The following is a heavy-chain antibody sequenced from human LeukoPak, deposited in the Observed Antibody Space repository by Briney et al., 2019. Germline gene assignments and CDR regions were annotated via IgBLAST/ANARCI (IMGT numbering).Heavy chain of an antibody. V-gene: IGHV3-30*18. D-gene: IGHD6-19*01. J-gene: IGHJ3*02. CDR3: AKEGQWLARGDAFDI. CDR1: GFTFSSYG. CDR2: ITYDGSNK. Sequence: PGGTLTLSCAASGFTFSSYGMQWVRQAPGKGLEWVAVITYDGSNKYYAEPVKGRFTISRDNSKNTLYLQMNSLRAEDTAVYYCAKEGQWLARGDAFDIWGQGTMVTVSS.